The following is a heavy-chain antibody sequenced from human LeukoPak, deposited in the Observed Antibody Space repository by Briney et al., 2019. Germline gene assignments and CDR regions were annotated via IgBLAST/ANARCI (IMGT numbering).Heavy chain of an antibody. Sequence: SETLSLTXAVSGYSIRSGYYWGWIREPPGKGLERIGSIYHSGSTYYNPSLKSRVTISVDTSKNQFSLKLSSVTAADTAVYYCVRHSVYDFWSGPYYFDYWGQGTLVTVSS. J-gene: IGHJ4*02. CDR3: VRHSVYDFWSGPYYFDY. CDR2: IYHSGST. D-gene: IGHD3-3*01. V-gene: IGHV4-38-2*01. CDR1: GYSIRSGYY.